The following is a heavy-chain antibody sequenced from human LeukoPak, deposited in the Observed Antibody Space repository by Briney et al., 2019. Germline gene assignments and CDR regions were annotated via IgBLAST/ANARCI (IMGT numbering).Heavy chain of an antibody. CDR2: IDPSDSYT. CDR3: ARRSGLTRGVDY. J-gene: IGHJ4*02. D-gene: IGHD3-3*01. CDR1: GYIFTSYW. V-gene: IGHV5-10-1*01. Sequence: GASLQISCKGSGYIFTSYWISWVRQLPGKGLEWMGMIDPSDSYTNYSPSFQGHVTISADKSISTAYLQWSSLKASDTAMYYCARRSGLTRGVDYWGQGTLVTVSS.